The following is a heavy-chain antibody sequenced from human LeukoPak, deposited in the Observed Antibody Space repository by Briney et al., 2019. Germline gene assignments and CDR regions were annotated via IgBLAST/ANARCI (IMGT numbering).Heavy chain of an antibody. Sequence: SVKVSCKASGYTFTSYDINWVRQAPGQGLEWMGRIIPILGIANYAQKFQGRVTITADKSTSTAYMELSSLRSEDTAVYYCARDYYDSSGYYDYWGQGTLVTVSS. V-gene: IGHV1-69*04. D-gene: IGHD3-22*01. CDR1: GYTFTSYD. J-gene: IGHJ4*02. CDR3: ARDYYDSSGYYDY. CDR2: IIPILGIA.